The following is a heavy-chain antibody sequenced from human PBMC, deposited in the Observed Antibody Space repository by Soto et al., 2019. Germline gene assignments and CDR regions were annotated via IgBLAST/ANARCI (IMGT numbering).Heavy chain of an antibody. V-gene: IGHV1-8*01. CDR2: MIPDSGRT. CDR3: ARGDQFGFGVDF. Sequence: QVQLVQSGADMKKPGASVKVSCKASGYTCTNHDVNWVRQVPGQSLEGMGWMIPDSGRTRYAQKFQGRVSLTRNTSSSTAYMEVTSLKSEDSAVYDCARGDQFGFGVDFWGQGTLVTVSS. J-gene: IGHJ4*02. CDR1: GYTCTNHD. D-gene: IGHD3-10*01.